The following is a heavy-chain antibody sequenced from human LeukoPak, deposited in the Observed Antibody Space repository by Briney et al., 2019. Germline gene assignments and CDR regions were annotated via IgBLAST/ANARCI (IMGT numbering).Heavy chain of an antibody. V-gene: IGHV4-39*01. CDR1: GGSISSSSYY. J-gene: IGHJ5*02. CDR3: ARLGYCTNGVCYTLWEIDP. Sequence: PSETLSLTCTVSGGSISSSSYYWGWIRQPPGKGLEWIGSIYYSGSTYYNPSLKSRVTISVDTSKNQFSLKLSSVTAADTAVYYCARLGYCTNGVCYTLWEIDPWGQGTLVTVSS. D-gene: IGHD2-8*01. CDR2: IYYSGST.